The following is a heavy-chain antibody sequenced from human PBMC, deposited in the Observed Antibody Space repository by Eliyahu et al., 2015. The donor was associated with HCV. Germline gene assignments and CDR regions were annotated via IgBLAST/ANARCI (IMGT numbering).Heavy chain of an antibody. D-gene: IGHD5-18*01. V-gene: IGHV5-51*01. CDR2: ISPGXXDT. CDR1: GYSFTXYW. J-gene: IGHJ6*02. Sequence: VQLVQSGAEVKKPGESLKISCKXSGYSFTXYWIGWVRQMPGKGLEWXGIISPGXXDTRYSPSFQGQVTISADKSISTAYLQWSSLKASDTAMYYCARNVDTAMVSDYYYGMDVWGQGTTVTVSS. CDR3: ARNVDTAMVSDYYYGMDV.